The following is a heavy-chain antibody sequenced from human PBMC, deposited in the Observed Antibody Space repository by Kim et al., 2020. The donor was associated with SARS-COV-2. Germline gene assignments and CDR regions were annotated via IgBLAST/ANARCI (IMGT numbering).Heavy chain of an antibody. D-gene: IGHD6-6*01. CDR3: ARHSSSSDDAFDI. CDR2: IYYSGST. Sequence: SETLSLTCTVSGGSISSYYWSWIRQPPGKGLEWIGYIYYSGSTNYNPSLKSRVTISVDTSKNQFSLKLSTVTAADTGVYYCARHSSSSDDAFDIWGQGTMVTVSS. V-gene: IGHV4-59*08. CDR1: GGSISSYY. J-gene: IGHJ3*02.